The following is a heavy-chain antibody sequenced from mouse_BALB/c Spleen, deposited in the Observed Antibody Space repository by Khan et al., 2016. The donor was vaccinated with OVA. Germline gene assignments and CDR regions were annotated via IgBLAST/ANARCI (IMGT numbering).Heavy chain of an antibody. D-gene: IGHD1-1*01. CDR1: GFTFSTYG. V-gene: IGHV5-6*01. Sequence: EVQRVESGGDLVKPGGSLKLSCAASGFTFSTYGMSWVRQAPDKRLEWVATVSTGGSYTYYPDSVKGRFTISRDNAKNTLYLQMSVLRSEDTAMFYCTRFAYYYDSEGFAYWGQGTLVTVSA. CDR2: VSTGGSYT. CDR3: TRFAYYYDSEGFAY. J-gene: IGHJ3*01.